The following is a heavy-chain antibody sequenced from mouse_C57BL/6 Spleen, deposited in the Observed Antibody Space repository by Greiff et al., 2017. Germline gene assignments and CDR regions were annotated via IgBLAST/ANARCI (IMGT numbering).Heavy chain of an antibody. V-gene: IGHV5-16*01. D-gene: IGHD4-1*01. CDR2: INYDGSST. CDR1: GFTFSDYY. J-gene: IGHJ4*01. CDR3: AREKLTGTWENAMDY. Sequence: EVKLVESEGGLVQPGSSMKLSCTASGFTFSDYYMAWVRQVPEKGLEWVANINYDGSSTYYLDSLKSRFIISRDNAKNILYLQMSSLKSEDTATYYCAREKLTGTWENAMDYWGQGTSVTVSS.